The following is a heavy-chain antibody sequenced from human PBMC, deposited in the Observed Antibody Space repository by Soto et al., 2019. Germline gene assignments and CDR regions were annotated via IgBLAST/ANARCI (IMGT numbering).Heavy chain of an antibody. CDR2: INPNTGVA. J-gene: IGHJ4*02. CDR3: AKDDAGHSDF. V-gene: IGHV1-2*04. CDR1: GFTFTGYY. Sequence: QVQLVQSGAEVKRPGASVKVSCKASGFTFTGYYMHWVRQAPGQGLEWIGWINPNTGVANYAQKFRDWVTITRDTSITTGYLELSGLKSDDTAVYFCAKDDAGHSDFWGQGTLLTVSS. D-gene: IGHD6-13*01.